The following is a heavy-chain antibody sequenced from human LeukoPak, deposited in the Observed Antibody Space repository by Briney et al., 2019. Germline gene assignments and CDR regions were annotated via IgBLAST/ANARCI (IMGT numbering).Heavy chain of an antibody. CDR1: GYSISSGYH. Sequence: SETLSLTCAVSGYSISSGYHWGWIRQPPGKGLEWIGSIYHSGSTYYNPSLKSRVTISVDTSKNQFSLKLSSVTAADTAVYYCARASVVATLSDNWFDPWGQGTLVTVSS. J-gene: IGHJ5*02. V-gene: IGHV4-38-2*01. D-gene: IGHD1-26*01. CDR2: IYHSGST. CDR3: ARASVVATLSDNWFDP.